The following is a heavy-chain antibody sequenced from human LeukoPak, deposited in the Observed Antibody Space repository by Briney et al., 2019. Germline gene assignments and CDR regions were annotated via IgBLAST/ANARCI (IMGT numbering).Heavy chain of an antibody. CDR2: IYTGGST. CDR1: GFTFSSNY. J-gene: IGHJ4*02. CDR3: ARKGSGSYYKPFDY. V-gene: IGHV3-66*01. Sequence: GGSLRLSCAASGFTFSSNYMSWVRQAPGKGLEWVSVIYTGGSTYYADSVKGRFTISRDNSKNTLYLQMNSLRAEDTAVYYCARKGSGSYYKPFDYWGQGTLVTVSS. D-gene: IGHD3-10*01.